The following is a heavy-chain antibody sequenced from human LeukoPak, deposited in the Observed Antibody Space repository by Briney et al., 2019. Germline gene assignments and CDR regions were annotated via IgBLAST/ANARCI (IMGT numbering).Heavy chain of an antibody. V-gene: IGHV3-23*01. CDR1: GITLSNYG. Sequence: GGSLRLSCAASGITLSNYGMSWVRQAPGKGLEGVAGISDSGGRTNYADSVKGRFTISRDNSKNTLYLQMNSLRAEDTAVYFCAKRGVVIRVILVGFHKEAYYFDSWGQGALVTVSS. CDR2: ISDSGGRT. D-gene: IGHD3-22*01. J-gene: IGHJ4*02. CDR3: AKRGVVIRVILVGFHKEAYYFDS.